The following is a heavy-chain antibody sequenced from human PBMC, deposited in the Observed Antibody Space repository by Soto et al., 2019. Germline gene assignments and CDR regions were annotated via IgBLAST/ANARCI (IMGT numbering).Heavy chain of an antibody. CDR1: GFIFSNYW. V-gene: IGHV3-74*01. CDR2: ISSDGSRT. CDR3: ARHNRDF. J-gene: IGHJ4*02. Sequence: EVQLVESGGGLVQPGASLRLSCAASGFIFSNYWMHWVRQAPGKGLVWVSRISSDGSRTDYADSVKGRFTISRDNAKNTLYLRMDSLRAEDTAMYYCARHNRDFWGQGTLVTVSS.